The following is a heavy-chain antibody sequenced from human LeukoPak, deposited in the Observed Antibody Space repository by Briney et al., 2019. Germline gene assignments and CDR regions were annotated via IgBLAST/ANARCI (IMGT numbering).Heavy chain of an antibody. V-gene: IGHV1-2*02. CDR1: GYTFTGYY. J-gene: IGHJ3*02. CDR2: INPNSGDT. D-gene: IGHD1-1*01. CDR3: ARGKNWLDAFDI. Sequence: GASVKVSCKASGYTFTGYYMHWVRQAPGQGLEWMGWINPNSGDTNYAQKFQGRVTMTRDMSISTAYMEQSRLRSDYTAMYYCARGKNWLDAFDIWGQGTVVTVSS.